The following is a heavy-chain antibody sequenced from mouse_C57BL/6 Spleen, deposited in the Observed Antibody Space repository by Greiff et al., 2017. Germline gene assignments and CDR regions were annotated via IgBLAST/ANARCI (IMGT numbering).Heavy chain of an antibody. J-gene: IGHJ3*01. CDR1: GFTFSDYY. V-gene: IGHV5-12*01. CDR2: ISNGGGST. D-gene: IGHD2-3*01. Sequence: EVKLMESGGGLVQPGGSLKLSCAASGFTFSDYYMYWVRQTPEKRLEWVAYISNGGGSTYYPDTVKGRFTISRDNAKNTLYLQMSRLKSEDTAMYYCARRDGYSFAYWGQGTLVTVSA. CDR3: ARRDGYSFAY.